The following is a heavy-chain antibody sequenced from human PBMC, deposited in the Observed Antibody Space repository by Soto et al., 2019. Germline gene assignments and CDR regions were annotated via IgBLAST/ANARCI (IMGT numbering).Heavy chain of an antibody. CDR1: GGSISSSSYY. V-gene: IGHV4-39*01. CDR2: IYYSGST. Sequence: PSETLSLTCPVSGGSISSSSYYWGWIRQPPGKGLGWIGSIYYSGSTYYNPSLKSRVTISVDTSKNQFSLKLGSVTAADTAVYYCARSGLLWFGEFTLPGERYYYYMDVWGKGTTVTVSS. J-gene: IGHJ6*03. CDR3: ARSGLLWFGEFTLPGERYYYYMDV. D-gene: IGHD3-10*01.